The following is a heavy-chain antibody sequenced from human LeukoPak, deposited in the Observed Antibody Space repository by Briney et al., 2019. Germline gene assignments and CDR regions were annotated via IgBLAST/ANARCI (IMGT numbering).Heavy chain of an antibody. CDR2: VYYSGST. CDR3: ATATLYCSGGSCYPNYFDY. CDR1: DYSISSGDY. Sequence: SETLSLTCAVSDYSISSGDYWGWIRQPPGKGLEWIGSVYYSGSTHYSPSLKNRVTISVDTSKNQFSLKLRSVTAADTALYYCATATLYCSGGSCYPNYFDYWGQGTLVTVSS. D-gene: IGHD2-15*01. V-gene: IGHV4-38-2*01. J-gene: IGHJ4*02.